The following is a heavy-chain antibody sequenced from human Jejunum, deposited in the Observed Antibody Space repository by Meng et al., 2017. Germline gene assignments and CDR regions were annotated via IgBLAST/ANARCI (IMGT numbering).Heavy chain of an antibody. CDR1: GGSISDSNW. V-gene: IGHV4-4*02. D-gene: IGHD5-12*01. Sequence: PGPRLVKPTGTLSLTCAVAGGSISDSNWWSWVRQPPGKGLEWIGEIYHTGSTNYNPSLKSRVTMSLDKSKNQFFLDLTSVTAADTAVYYCARDLLGPAIAASGYFDPWGQGTLVTVSS. CDR3: ARDLLGPAIAASGYFDP. CDR2: IYHTGST. J-gene: IGHJ5*02.